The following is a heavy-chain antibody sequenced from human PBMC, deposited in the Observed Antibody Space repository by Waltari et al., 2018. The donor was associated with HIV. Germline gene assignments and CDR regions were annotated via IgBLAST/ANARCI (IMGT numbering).Heavy chain of an antibody. CDR1: GGSISSSSYY. J-gene: IGHJ4*02. CDR2: IYYSGST. CDR3: ARVSYGSGGLDY. Sequence: QLQLQESGPGLVKPSETLSLTCTVSGGSISSSSYYWGWIRQPPGKGMEWIGSIYYSGSTYCNPALKSRVTISVDTSKNQFSLKLGSVTAADTAVYYCARVSYGSGGLDYWGQGTLVTVSS. D-gene: IGHD3-10*01. V-gene: IGHV4-39*07.